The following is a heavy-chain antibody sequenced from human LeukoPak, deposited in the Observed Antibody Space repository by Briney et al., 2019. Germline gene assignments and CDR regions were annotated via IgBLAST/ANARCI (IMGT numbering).Heavy chain of an antibody. D-gene: IGHD4-23*01. V-gene: IGHV1-69*05. Sequence: SSVKVSCKASGGTFSSYAISWVRQAPGQGLEWMGRIIPIFGTANYAQKFQGRVTITTDESTSTAYMELSSLRSEDTAVYYCARDHLLRWPDPSYGWIYYYYMDVWGKGTTVTVSS. CDR3: ARDHLLRWPDPSYGWIYYYYMDV. CDR2: IIPIFGTA. J-gene: IGHJ6*03. CDR1: GGTFSSYA.